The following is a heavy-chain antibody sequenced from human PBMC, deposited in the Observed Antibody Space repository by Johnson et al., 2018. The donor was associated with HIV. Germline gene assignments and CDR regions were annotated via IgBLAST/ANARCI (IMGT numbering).Heavy chain of an antibody. V-gene: IGHV3-30*04. CDR3: AGVTSPGTTARYGAFDI. CDR1: GFTFSSYA. J-gene: IGHJ3*02. Sequence: QVQLVESGGGVVQPGRSLRLSCAASGFTFSSYALHWVRQAPGKGLEWVAIISYDGSNKYYADSVKGRFTISRDNSKNTLYLQINSLRAEDTAGDYCAGVTSPGTTARYGAFDIWGQGTIVTVFS. D-gene: IGHD4-17*01. CDR2: ISYDGSNK.